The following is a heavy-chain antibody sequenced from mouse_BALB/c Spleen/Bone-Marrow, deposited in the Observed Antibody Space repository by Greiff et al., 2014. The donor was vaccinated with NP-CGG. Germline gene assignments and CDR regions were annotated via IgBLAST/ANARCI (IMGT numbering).Heavy chain of an antibody. CDR1: GYTFTNYV. Sequence: VQLQQSGPELVKPGASVKMSCKASGYTFTNYVMHWVKQKPGQGLEWIGYINPYNDGTKYNEKFKGKATLTSDKSSGTAYMELHSLTSEDSAVYYCARRPSFYGSSYGAMDYWGQGTSVTVSS. V-gene: IGHV1-14*01. J-gene: IGHJ4*01. CDR2: INPYNDGT. D-gene: IGHD1-1*01. CDR3: ARRPSFYGSSYGAMDY.